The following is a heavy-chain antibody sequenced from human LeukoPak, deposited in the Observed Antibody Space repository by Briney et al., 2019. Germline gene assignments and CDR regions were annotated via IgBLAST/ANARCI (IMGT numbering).Heavy chain of an antibody. CDR3: ARVTRQLVPYYFDY. Sequence: ASVKVSCKASGYTFTSYYMHWVRQAPGQGLEWMGMINPSGGSTSYAQKLQGRVTMTTDTSTSTAYMELRSLRSDDTAVYYCARVTRQLVPYYFDYWGQGTLVTVSS. V-gene: IGHV1-46*01. J-gene: IGHJ4*02. CDR1: GYTFTSYY. D-gene: IGHD6-13*01. CDR2: INPSGGST.